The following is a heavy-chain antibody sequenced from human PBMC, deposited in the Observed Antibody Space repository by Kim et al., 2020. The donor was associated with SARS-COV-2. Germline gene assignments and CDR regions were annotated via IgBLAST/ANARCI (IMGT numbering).Heavy chain of an antibody. D-gene: IGHD6-6*01. J-gene: IGHJ3*02. Sequence: SETLSLTCTVSGGSIVSGADSISSYYWNWIRQSPGKGLEWIGYIQHSGTTNYNPSLGSQVTISMDTSKTQFSLRLTSLTAADTAIYYCARLPAGEAARPIRAFDIWGQGTVVTVSS. CDR2: IQHSGTT. V-gene: IGHV4-61*05. CDR1: GGSIVSGADSISSYY. CDR3: ARLPAGEAARPIRAFDI.